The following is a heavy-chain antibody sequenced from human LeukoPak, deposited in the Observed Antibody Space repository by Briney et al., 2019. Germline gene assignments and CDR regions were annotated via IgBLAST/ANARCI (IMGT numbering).Heavy chain of an antibody. CDR1: GYIFTSNW. CDR3: ARLYYYDSGVWSGDAFDI. V-gene: IGHV5-51*01. D-gene: IGHD3-22*01. J-gene: IGHJ3*02. Sequence: GESLKISCKGSGYIFTSNWIGWVRQMPGKGLEWMGIIYPGDSNTRYSPSFQGQVTISADKPISTAYLQWSSLKASDTAMYYCARLYYYDSGVWSGDAFDIWGQGTMVTVSS. CDR2: IYPGDSNT.